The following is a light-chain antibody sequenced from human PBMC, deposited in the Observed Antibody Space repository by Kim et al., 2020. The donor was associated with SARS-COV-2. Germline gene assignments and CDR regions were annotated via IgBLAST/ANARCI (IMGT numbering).Light chain of an antibody. CDR3: NSRDTNDNVV. CDR1: SLRSYY. Sequence: SSELTQDPAVSVALGQTVRITCQGDSLRSYYATWYQQKPGQAPILLIYAKNNRPSGIPDRFSGSSSENTASLTITGAQAEDEADYYCNSRDTNDNVVFGG. V-gene: IGLV3-19*01. J-gene: IGLJ2*01. CDR2: AKN.